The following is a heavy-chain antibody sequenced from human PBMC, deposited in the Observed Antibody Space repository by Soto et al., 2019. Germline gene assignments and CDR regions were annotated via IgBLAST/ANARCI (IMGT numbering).Heavy chain of an antibody. Sequence: QVQLVQSGAEVKEPGASVKVSCKTSGYTFTSYGISWVRQAPGQGLEWMGWISAYNGNTNYTQKVQGRVTMTTDTTTSTADMELRSLRSDDTAVYYWARESGYSSGWYPDYWGQGTLVTVSS. CDR2: ISAYNGNT. J-gene: IGHJ4*02. V-gene: IGHV1-18*01. D-gene: IGHD6-19*01. CDR3: ARESGYSSGWYPDY. CDR1: GYTFTSYG.